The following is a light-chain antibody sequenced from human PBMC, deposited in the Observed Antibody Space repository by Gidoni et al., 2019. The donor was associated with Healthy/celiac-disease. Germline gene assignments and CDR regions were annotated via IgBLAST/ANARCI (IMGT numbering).Light chain of an antibody. V-gene: IGKV1-5*03. CDR2: KAS. CDR3: QQYNSFWT. CDR1: QSIRSW. Sequence: DIQMTQSPSTLSASVGDRVTITCRASQSIRSWLAWYQQKPGKAPKLLIYKASSLESGVPSRFSGIGSGTEFTLTIRSLQPDDFATYYCQQYNSFWTFGQGTKVEIK. J-gene: IGKJ1*01.